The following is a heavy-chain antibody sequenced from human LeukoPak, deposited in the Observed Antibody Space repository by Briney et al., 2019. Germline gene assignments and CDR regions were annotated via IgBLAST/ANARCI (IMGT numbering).Heavy chain of an antibody. CDR1: GGSISSYY. D-gene: IGHD1-1*01. V-gene: IGHV4-59*12. CDR3: ARGVRGTTASFDS. J-gene: IGHJ4*02. Sequence: SESLSLTCTVSGGSISSYYWSWIRQPPGKGLEWIGYIYYSGSTNYNPSLKSRVTISVDTSKNQFSLKLSSVTPEDTAVYYCARGVRGTTASFDSWGQGTLVTVSS. CDR2: IYYSGST.